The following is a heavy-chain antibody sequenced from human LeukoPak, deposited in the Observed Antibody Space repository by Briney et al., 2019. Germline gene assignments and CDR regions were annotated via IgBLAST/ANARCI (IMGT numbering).Heavy chain of an antibody. CDR1: GGSISSRSYY. J-gene: IGHJ4*02. CDR3: ARIRDSSVDFDY. CDR2: IYYSGST. D-gene: IGHD3-22*01. Sequence: KTSETLSLTCTVSGGSISSRSYYWGWIRQPPGKGLEWIGNIYYSGSTYYNPSPKSRVTISVDTSKNQFSLKLSSVTAADTAVYYCARIRDSSVDFDYWGQGSLVAVSS. V-gene: IGHV4-39*01.